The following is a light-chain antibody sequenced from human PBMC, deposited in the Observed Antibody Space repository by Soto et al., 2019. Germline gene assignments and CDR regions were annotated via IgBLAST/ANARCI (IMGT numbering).Light chain of an antibody. CDR2: EVN. J-gene: IGLJ3*02. V-gene: IGLV2-11*01. Sequence: QSALTQPRSVSGSPGQSVTISCTATGSDVGDSSHVSWYQLHPGKAPKLMIYEVNNRPSGVPDRFSGYKSGSTASLTISGLQAEDEAEYYCCLSPGSLTWLFGGGTQLTGL. CDR1: GSDVGDSSH. CDR3: CLSPGSLTWL.